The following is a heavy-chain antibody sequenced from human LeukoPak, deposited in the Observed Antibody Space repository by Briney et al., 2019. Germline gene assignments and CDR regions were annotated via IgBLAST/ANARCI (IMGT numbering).Heavy chain of an antibody. V-gene: IGHV4-59*12. CDR2: IYCSGDT. Sequence: SETLSLTCTVSGGSISSYYWSWIRQPPGKGLEWIGYIYCSGDTNYNPSLKSRVTMSVDTSKNQFSLKLSSVTAADTAVYYCASCIAVAGSNWFDPWGQGTLVTVSS. J-gene: IGHJ5*02. CDR3: ASCIAVAGSNWFDP. CDR1: GGSISSYY. D-gene: IGHD6-19*01.